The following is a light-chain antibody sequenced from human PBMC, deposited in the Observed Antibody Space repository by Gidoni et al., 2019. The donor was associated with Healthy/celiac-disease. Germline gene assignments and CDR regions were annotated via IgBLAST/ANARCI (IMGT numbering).Light chain of an antibody. Sequence: DIEITQSPSSLSASVGDRVNITCRASQRISSYLNWYQQKTGKAPKPMIYSASSSQSGVPSRFSGSGSGTAFTLIISSLQPEDFSTYYCQQSYSTPLRTFGGGTKVEIK. CDR3: QQSYSTPLRT. V-gene: IGKV1-39*01. J-gene: IGKJ4*01. CDR2: SAS. CDR1: QRISSY.